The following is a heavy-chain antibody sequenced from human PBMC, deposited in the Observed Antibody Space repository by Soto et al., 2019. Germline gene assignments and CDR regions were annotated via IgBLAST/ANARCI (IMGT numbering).Heavy chain of an antibody. CDR2: IIPIFGTA. V-gene: IGHV1-69*12. J-gene: IGHJ6*02. CDR1: GGTFSSYA. Sequence: QVQLVQSGAEVKKPGSSVKVSCKASGGTFSSYAISWVRQAPGQGLEWMGGIIPIFGTANYAQKFQGRVTITADESTSTAYMELSSLRSEDTAVYYCARDYYCISTSCYYYYGMDVWGQGPTVTVSS. CDR3: ARDYYCISTSCYYYYGMDV. D-gene: IGHD2-2*01.